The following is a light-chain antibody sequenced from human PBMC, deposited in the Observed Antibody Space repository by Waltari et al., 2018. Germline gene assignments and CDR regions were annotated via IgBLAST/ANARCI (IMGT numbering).Light chain of an antibody. CDR1: QGISSN. Sequence: IQMTQSPSSLSASVGDRVTITCPASQGISSNLNWYQQKPGEGPKLLMSYVNRLDSGVPSRFSGSGSGTEFTLIISSLQPEDFATYYCQQCNTLPWTFGQGTKVEIK. CDR2: YVN. CDR3: QQCNTLPWT. J-gene: IGKJ1*01. V-gene: IGKV1-13*02.